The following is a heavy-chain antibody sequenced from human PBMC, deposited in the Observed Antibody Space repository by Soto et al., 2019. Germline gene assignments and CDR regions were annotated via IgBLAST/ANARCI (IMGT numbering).Heavy chain of an antibody. CDR2: IYYSGST. D-gene: IGHD3-16*01. J-gene: IGHJ4*02. CDR1: GGSISSGGYY. Sequence: PSETLSLTCTVSGGSISSGGYYWSWIRHHPGKGLEWIGYIYYSGSTYYKPSLKSRVTISVDTSKNQFSLKLSSVTAADTAVDCCAGSTLAYFEYWGQETMCSVSS. V-gene: IGHV4-31*03. CDR3: AGSTLAYFEY.